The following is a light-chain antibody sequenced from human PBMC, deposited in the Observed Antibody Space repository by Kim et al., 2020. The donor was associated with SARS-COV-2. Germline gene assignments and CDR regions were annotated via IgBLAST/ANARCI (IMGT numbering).Light chain of an antibody. V-gene: IGLV2-14*03. CDR1: SSCVGGYNY. CDR3: SSYTSSSTWV. J-gene: IGLJ3*02. Sequence: QSITTSCTGTSSCVGGYNYISLYQQHPGKAPKLLIYDVSNRPSGVSNRFSGSKSGNTASLTISGLQAEDEADYYCSSYTSSSTWVFGGGTQLTVL. CDR2: DVS.